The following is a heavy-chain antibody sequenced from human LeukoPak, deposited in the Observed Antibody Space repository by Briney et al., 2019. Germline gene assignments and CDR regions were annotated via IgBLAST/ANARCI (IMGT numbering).Heavy chain of an antibody. V-gene: IGHV1-18*01. CDR3: ARLSPPIASFCSGGTCYSGGFDP. J-gene: IGHJ5*02. CDR1: GYTFTSYG. D-gene: IGHD2-15*01. Sequence: ASVKVSCKASGYTFTSYGITWVRQAPGQGLEWMGWITTYNGNTYYAQNFQGRVTMTADTSTSTAYMEVRSLRSDDTAVYYCARLSPPIASFCSGGTCYSGGFDPWGQGTLVTGSS. CDR2: ITTYNGNT.